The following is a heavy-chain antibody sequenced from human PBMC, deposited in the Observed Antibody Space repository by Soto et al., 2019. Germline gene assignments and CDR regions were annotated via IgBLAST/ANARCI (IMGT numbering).Heavy chain of an antibody. CDR1: GFTFSSYA. J-gene: IGHJ6*02. Sequence: GGSLGLSCAASGFTFSSYAMPGVRKAPGKGLEWVAVISYDGSNKYYADSVKGRFTTSRDNSKNTLYLQMNSLRAEDTAVYYCARDRGAYYDSSGYYNYYYYGMDVWGQGTTVTVSS. CDR3: ARDRGAYYDSSGYYNYYYYGMDV. D-gene: IGHD3-22*01. V-gene: IGHV3-30-3*01. CDR2: ISYDGSNK.